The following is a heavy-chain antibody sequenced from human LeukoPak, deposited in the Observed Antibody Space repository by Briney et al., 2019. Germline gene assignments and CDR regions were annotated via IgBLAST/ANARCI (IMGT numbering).Heavy chain of an antibody. CDR2: INSDGSTT. Sequence: GGSLRLSCAASGFTFSSNWMHWVRQAAGKGLMWVSRINSDGSTTGYADSVKGRFTISGDNAKNTLYLQMNSLRVEDTAVYYCARSTGDYVWGSYRFNWFDPWGQGTLVTVSS. V-gene: IGHV3-74*01. J-gene: IGHJ5*02. CDR1: GFTFSSNW. D-gene: IGHD3-16*02. CDR3: ARSTGDYVWGSYRFNWFDP.